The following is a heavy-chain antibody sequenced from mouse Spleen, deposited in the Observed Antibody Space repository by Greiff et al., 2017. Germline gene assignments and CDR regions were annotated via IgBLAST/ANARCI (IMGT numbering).Heavy chain of an antibody. V-gene: IGHV2-6-1*01. CDR2: IWSDGST. D-gene: IGHD2-12*01. CDR1: GFSLTSYG. Sequence: QVQLQQSGPGLVAPSQSLSITCTISGFSLTSYGVHWVRQPPGKGLEWLVVIWSDGSTTYNSALKSRLSISKDNSKSQVFLKMNSLQTDDTAMYYCARHIRRDYYAMDYWGQGTSVTVSS. CDR3: ARHIRRDYYAMDY. J-gene: IGHJ4*01.